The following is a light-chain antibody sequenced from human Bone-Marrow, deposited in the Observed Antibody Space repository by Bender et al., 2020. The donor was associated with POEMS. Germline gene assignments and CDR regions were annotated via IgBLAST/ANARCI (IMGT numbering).Light chain of an antibody. CDR2: EGS. V-gene: IGLV2-23*01. CDR3: SSYAGSNNFVL. CDR1: SSDVGSYNL. Sequence: QSALTQPASVSGSPGQSITISCTGTSSDVGSYNLVSWYQQHPGKAPKVMIYEGSQRPSGVSNRFSGSKSGNTASLTISGLQAEDEADYYCSSYAGSNNFVLFGGGTKLTVL. J-gene: IGLJ2*01.